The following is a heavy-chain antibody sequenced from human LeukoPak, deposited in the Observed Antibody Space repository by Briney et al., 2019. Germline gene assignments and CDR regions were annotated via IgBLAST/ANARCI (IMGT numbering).Heavy chain of an antibody. CDR1: GYTFTGYY. Sequence: ASVKVSCKASGYTFTGYYMHWVRQAPGQGLEWMGIINPSGGSTSYAQKFQGRVTMTRDTSTSTVYMELSSLRSEDTAVYYCARSSLCTSCQSPLDYWGQGTLVTVSS. CDR2: INPSGGST. CDR3: ARSSLCTSCQSPLDY. J-gene: IGHJ4*02. V-gene: IGHV1-46*01. D-gene: IGHD2-2*01.